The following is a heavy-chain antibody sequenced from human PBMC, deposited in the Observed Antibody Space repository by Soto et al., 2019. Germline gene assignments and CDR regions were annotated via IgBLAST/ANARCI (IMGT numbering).Heavy chain of an antibody. Sequence: GGSLRLSCVASGFTFSNYAMNWVRQAPGKGLEWVAVISYDGSNKYYADSVKGRITISRDNSRNTLYLQMNNLRAEDTAMYYCARDLGNNSGSFAYWGQGTLVTVSS. D-gene: IGHD1-1*01. V-gene: IGHV3-30-3*01. J-gene: IGHJ4*02. CDR3: ARDLGNNSGSFAY. CDR2: ISYDGSNK. CDR1: GFTFSNYA.